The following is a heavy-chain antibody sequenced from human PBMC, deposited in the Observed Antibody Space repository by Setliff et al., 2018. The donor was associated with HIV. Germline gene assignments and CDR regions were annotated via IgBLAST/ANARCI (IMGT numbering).Heavy chain of an antibody. CDR2: IIPIYGTA. CDR3: ARDGGYSGHQWFGDAFDI. J-gene: IGHJ3*02. V-gene: IGHV1-69*13. Sequence: SVKVSCKASGDIFSRYGISWVRQAPGQGLEWMGGIIPIYGTANSAQKFQGRVTVTADESTSTAYMELSTLRSEDTAVYFCARDGGYSGHQWFGDAFDIWGQGTMVTVTS. CDR1: GDIFSRYG. D-gene: IGHD5-12*01.